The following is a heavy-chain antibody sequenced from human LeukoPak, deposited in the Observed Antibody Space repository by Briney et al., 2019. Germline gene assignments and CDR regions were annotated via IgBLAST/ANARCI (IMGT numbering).Heavy chain of an antibody. D-gene: IGHD3-22*01. CDR3: ARMYYYDSTTSDHFDY. CDR1: GGSISSSSYY. CDR2: IYYSGST. Sequence: PSETLSLTCTVSGGSISSSSYYWGWIRQPPGKGLEWIVSIYYSGSTYYNPSLKSRVTISVDTSKNQFSLKLSSVTAAGTAVYYCARMYYYDSTTSDHFDYWGQGTLVTVSS. J-gene: IGHJ4*02. V-gene: IGHV4-39*01.